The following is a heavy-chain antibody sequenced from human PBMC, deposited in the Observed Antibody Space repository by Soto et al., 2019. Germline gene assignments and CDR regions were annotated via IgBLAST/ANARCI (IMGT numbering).Heavy chain of an antibody. CDR2: FDPEDGET. V-gene: IGHV1-24*01. CDR1: GYTLTELS. J-gene: IGHJ6*02. Sequence: ASVKVSCKVSGYTLTELSMHWVRQAPGKGLEWMGGFDPEDGETIYAQKFQGRVTMTEDTSTDTAYMELSSLRSEDTAVYYCATGSRNRVPPYYYYGVDVWRQGTTVTVSS. CDR3: ATGSRNRVPPYYYYGVDV.